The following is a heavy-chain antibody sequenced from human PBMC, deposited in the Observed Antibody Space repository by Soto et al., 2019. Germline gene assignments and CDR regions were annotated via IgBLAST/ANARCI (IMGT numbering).Heavy chain of an antibody. J-gene: IGHJ4*02. D-gene: IGHD3-3*01. CDR3: ARVVRFLEWSTSNYYFDY. Sequence: QVQLQESGPGLVKPSETLSLTCTVSGGSISSYYWSWIRQPAGKGLEWIGRIYTSGSTNYNPSLKSRVTMSVDTSKNQFSLKLSSVTAADTAVYYCARVVRFLEWSTSNYYFDYWGQGTLVTVSS. V-gene: IGHV4-4*07. CDR2: IYTSGST. CDR1: GGSISSYY.